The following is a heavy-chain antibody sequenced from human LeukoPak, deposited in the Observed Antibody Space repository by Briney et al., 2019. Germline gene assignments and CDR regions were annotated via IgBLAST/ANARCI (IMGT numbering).Heavy chain of an antibody. CDR2: IYYSGST. D-gene: IGHD3-16*01. Sequence: TSETLSLTCTVSGGSISSYYWSWIRQPPGKGLEWIGYIYYSGSTNYNPSLKSRVTISVDTSKNQFFLKLSSVTAADTAVYYCARHKPGTYYYGMDVWGQGTTVTVSS. J-gene: IGHJ6*02. CDR3: ARHKPGTYYYGMDV. CDR1: GGSISSYY. V-gene: IGHV4-59*08.